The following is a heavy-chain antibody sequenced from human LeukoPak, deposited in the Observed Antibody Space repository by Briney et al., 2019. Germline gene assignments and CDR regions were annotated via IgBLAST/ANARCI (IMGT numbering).Heavy chain of an antibody. CDR3: ARTYYDILTGYPLLFDY. D-gene: IGHD3-9*01. CDR2: IYYSGST. J-gene: IGHJ4*02. Sequence: SETLSLTCAVYGGSFSGYYWSWIRQPPGKGLEWIGYIYYSGSTNYNPSLKSRVTISVDTSKNQFSLKLSSVTAADTAVYYCARTYYDILTGYPLLFDYWGQGTLVTVSS. V-gene: IGHV4-59*01. CDR1: GGSFSGYY.